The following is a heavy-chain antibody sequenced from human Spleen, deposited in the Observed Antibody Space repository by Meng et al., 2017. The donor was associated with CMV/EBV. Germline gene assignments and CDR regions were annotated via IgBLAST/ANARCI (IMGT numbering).Heavy chain of an antibody. J-gene: IGHJ5*02. D-gene: IGHD2-2*01. V-gene: IGHV1-24*01. Sequence: LTEISIHWVRQAPGKGLEWMGGFDPKDGETRYAQKFQGRVTLTEDTSADTAYMELSSLRSEDTAVYYCATSLSGYCSRTSCFGWFDPWGQGTLVTVSS. CDR2: FDPKDGET. CDR3: ATSLSGYCSRTSCFGWFDP. CDR1: LTEIS.